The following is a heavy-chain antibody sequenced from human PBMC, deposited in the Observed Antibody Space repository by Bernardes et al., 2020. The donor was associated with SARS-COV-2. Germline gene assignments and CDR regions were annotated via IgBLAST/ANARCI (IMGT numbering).Heavy chain of an antibody. CDR3: ARAPQDYYESYDY. D-gene: IGHD3-22*01. V-gene: IGHV3-74*01. CDR2: VNSDGKTR. CDR1: GVTFSNGC. Sequence: WGSLRLSCAVSGVTFSNGCMHWGRLSPGGGMELVSRVNSDGKTRSNSNSVKGRFIIYRVVATNTLYPQMDSRRTEATAVNFCARAPQDYYESYDYWGQGTLVTVSS. J-gene: IGHJ4*02.